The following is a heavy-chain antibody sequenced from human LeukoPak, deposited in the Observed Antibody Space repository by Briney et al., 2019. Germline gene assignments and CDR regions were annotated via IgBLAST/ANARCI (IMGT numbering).Heavy chain of an antibody. CDR3: ARDPASDGMSDYFDY. CDR1: GGTFSSYA. Sequence: ASVKVSCKASGGTFSSYAISWVRQAPGQGLEWMGRIIPILGIANYAQKFQGRVTITADKSTSTAYMELSSLRSEDTAVYYCARDPASDGMSDYFDYWGQGTLVTVSS. CDR2: IIPILGIA. D-gene: IGHD1-14*01. V-gene: IGHV1-69*04. J-gene: IGHJ4*02.